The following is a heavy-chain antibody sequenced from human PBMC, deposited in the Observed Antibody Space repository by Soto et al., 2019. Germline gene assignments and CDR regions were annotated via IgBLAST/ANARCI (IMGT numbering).Heavy chain of an antibody. CDR2: IYWDDDK. CDR3: AHRRAMIRGVGFDP. J-gene: IGHJ5*02. Sequence: QITSKESGRTLVKPTQTLTLTYSFSGFSLSTSGLGVGWIRHPPAKALEWLALIYWDDDKRYSPSLKNRLTITKDTSKNQVVLTMTNMDPVETATYYCAHRRAMIRGVGFDPWGQGTLVTVSS. D-gene: IGHD3-10*01. V-gene: IGHV2-5*02. CDR1: GFSLSTSGLG.